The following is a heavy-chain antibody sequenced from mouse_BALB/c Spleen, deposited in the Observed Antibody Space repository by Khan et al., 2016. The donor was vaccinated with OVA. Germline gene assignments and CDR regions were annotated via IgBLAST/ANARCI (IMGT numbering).Heavy chain of an antibody. V-gene: IGHV3-2*02. CDR3: ARGRAY. J-gene: IGHJ3*01. D-gene: IGHD3-3*01. CDR1: GYSITSDYA. CDR2: ITYSGST. Sequence: EVQLQESGPGLVKPSQSLSLTCTVTGYSITSDYAWNWIRQFPGKKLEWMGYITYSGSTSYTPSLKSRISITRDTSKNQFFLQLNSVTTGDTATYYCARGRAYWGQGTLVTVSA.